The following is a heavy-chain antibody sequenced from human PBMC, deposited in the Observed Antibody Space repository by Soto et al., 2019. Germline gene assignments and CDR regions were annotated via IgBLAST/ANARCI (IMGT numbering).Heavy chain of an antibody. CDR2: IDTVGTDS. CDR1: EFTFSGRS. V-gene: IGHV3-74*01. Sequence: EVQLVESGGGLVQPGGSLRLSCAASEFTFSGRSVHWVRQAPGKGLVWVSGIDTVGTDSTYADSVKGRITSSRDNAKNTVYLQMNSRRIEDTAVYYCARGWFGPDVWGKGTTVTVSS. J-gene: IGHJ6*03. CDR3: ARGWFGPDV. D-gene: IGHD3-10*01.